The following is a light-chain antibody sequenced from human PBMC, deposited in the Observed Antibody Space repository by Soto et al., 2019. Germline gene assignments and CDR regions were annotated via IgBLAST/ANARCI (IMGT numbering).Light chain of an antibody. CDR3: LHRMNWPLT. CDR1: QTVRSNY. Sequence: ALTQSPCTLSLSPGDRATLSCRASQTVRSNYLAWYQQKPGQAPRLLIYDASSRATGISDRFTGSGSGTDFTLTITTLEPEDFGVYYCLHRMNWPLTFGQGTRLEIK. J-gene: IGKJ5*01. V-gene: IGKV3D-20*02. CDR2: DAS.